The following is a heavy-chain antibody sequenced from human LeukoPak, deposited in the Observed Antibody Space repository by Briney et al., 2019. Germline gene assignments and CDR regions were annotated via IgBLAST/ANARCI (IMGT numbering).Heavy chain of an antibody. D-gene: IGHD3-16*02. J-gene: IGHJ4*02. V-gene: IGHV4-61*01. CDR3: ARGGYDYVWGSYRGTGFDY. CDR2: IYYSGST. CDR1: GGSVSSGSYY. Sequence: SETLSLTCTVSGGSVSSGSYYWSWIRQPPGKGLEWIGYIYYSGSTNYNPSLKSRVTISVDTSKNQFSLKLSSVTAADTAVHYCARGGYDYVWGSYRGTGFDYWGQGTLVTVSS.